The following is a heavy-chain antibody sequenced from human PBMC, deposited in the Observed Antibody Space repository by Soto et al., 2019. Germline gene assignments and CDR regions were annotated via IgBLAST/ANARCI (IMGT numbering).Heavy chain of an antibody. J-gene: IGHJ4*02. CDR3: AKGLGYFDS. Sequence: PSETLCLTCTVAGGSISSGSYYWSWIRQPPGKGLEWIGYIYYSGSTYYNPSLKSRLTMSVDTSKNQFSLKLSSVTAADTAVYYCAKGLGYFDSWGQGVLVTVSS. D-gene: IGHD1-26*01. CDR2: IYYSGST. CDR1: GGSISSGSYY. V-gene: IGHV4-61*01.